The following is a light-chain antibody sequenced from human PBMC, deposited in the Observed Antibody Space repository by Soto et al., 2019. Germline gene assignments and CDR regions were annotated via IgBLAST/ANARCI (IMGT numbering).Light chain of an antibody. CDR3: QQYGSPSWT. CDR2: GAS. CDR1: QSVSSSY. V-gene: IGKV3-20*01. J-gene: IGKJ1*01. Sequence: EIVLTQSPGTLSLSPGERATLSCRASQSVSSSYLAWYQQKPGQAPRLLIYGASSRATGIPDRFSGSGSGTDFTLTIRRLEPEDFAVYYFQQYGSPSWTVGRGTKVELK.